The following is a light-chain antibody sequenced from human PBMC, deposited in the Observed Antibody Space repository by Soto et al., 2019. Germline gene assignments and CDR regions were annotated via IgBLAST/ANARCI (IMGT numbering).Light chain of an antibody. CDR3: QNYNSAPWT. CDR2: AAS. J-gene: IGKJ1*01. V-gene: IGKV1-27*01. CDR1: QGITDY. Sequence: DILMTQSPSSLSASVGDRVTITCRASQGITDYLAWYQQKPGQVPNLLIYAASTLQSGVPSRFSGSGSGTDFTLTITGLQPEDVATYYCQNYNSAPWTFGQGTKVEIK.